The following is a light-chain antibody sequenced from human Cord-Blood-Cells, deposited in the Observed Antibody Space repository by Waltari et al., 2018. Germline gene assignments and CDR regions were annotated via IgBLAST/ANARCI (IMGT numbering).Light chain of an antibody. CDR3: QQYYSTPLT. CDR2: WAS. V-gene: IGKV4-1*01. J-gene: IGKJ4*01. Sequence: DIVMTQSTDSLAVSLGERATNNCKYSQSALYSSNNKNYLAWYQQKPGQPPKLLIYWASTRGSGVPDRFSGSGSGTDFTLTISSLQAEDVAVYYCQQYYSTPLTFGGGTKVEIK. CDR1: QSALYSSNNKNY.